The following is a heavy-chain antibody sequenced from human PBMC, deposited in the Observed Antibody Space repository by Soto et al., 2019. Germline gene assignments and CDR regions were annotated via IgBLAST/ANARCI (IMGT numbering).Heavy chain of an antibody. CDR1: GFTFTRYS. J-gene: IGHJ4*02. CDR3: ARESEDLTSNFDY. Sequence: VGSLNLSCAASGFTFTRYSMNWVRQVPGKGLEWVSSISSTTNYIYYGDSMKGRFTISRDNAKNSLYLEMNSLRAEDTAVYYCARESEDLTSNFDYWGQGTLVTVSS. V-gene: IGHV3-21*06. CDR2: ISSTTNYI.